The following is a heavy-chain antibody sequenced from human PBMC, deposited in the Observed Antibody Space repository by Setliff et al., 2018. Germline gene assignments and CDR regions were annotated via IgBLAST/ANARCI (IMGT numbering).Heavy chain of an antibody. J-gene: IGHJ4*02. Sequence: LRLSCAASGFTFSRYCMHWVRQAPGKGLEWVAFILYDGSNKDYANSVKGRFTISRDNAKNTMFLQMNSLRVEDTCVYYCAKDTGYSSGWYRPDYYFDYWGQGILVTVSS. CDR3: AKDTGYSSGWYRPDYYFDY. D-gene: IGHD6-19*01. V-gene: IGHV3-30*02. CDR1: GFTFSRYC. CDR2: ILYDGSNK.